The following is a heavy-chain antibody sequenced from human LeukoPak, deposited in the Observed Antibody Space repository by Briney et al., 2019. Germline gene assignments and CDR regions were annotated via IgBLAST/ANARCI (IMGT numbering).Heavy chain of an antibody. V-gene: IGHV3-15*01. D-gene: IGHD4-17*01. CDR1: GFTFSNAW. Sequence: PGGSLRLSCAASGFTFSNAWMSWVRQAPGKGLEWVGGIKSKTDGGTTDYAAPVKGRFTISRDDSKNTLYLQMNSLKTEDTAMYYCTKRWHDYGDYSDYWGQGTLVTVSS. CDR3: TKRWHDYGDYSDY. CDR2: IKSKTDGGTT. J-gene: IGHJ4*02.